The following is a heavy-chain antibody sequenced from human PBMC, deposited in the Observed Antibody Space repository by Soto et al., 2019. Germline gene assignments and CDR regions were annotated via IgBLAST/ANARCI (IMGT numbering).Heavy chain of an antibody. J-gene: IGHJ4*02. CDR2: INSDGSST. D-gene: IGHD3-22*01. CDR3: ARAIWHYDSSEPYYFDY. Sequence: EVQLVESGGGLVQPGGSLRLSCAASGFTFSSYWMHWVRQAPGKGLVWVSRINSDGSSTRYADSVKGRFTISRDNAKNTMYRQMNSLRAEDTAVYYCARAIWHYDSSEPYYFDYWGQGTLVTVSS. V-gene: IGHV3-74*01. CDR1: GFTFSSYW.